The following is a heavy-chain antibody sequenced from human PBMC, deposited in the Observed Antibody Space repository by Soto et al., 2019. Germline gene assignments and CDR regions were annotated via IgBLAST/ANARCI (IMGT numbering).Heavy chain of an antibody. CDR1: GINFNNYW. Sequence: GGSLRLSCAVSGINFNNYWMHWIRQTPGKGLVWVSRIYFDGITTNYADSVKGRLTVSRDNAKNTVYLHVNTLRDEDTAVYYCARGGAMGVDYWGQGTLVTVSS. J-gene: IGHJ4*02. CDR3: ARGGAMGVDY. D-gene: IGHD1-26*01. CDR2: IYFDGITT. V-gene: IGHV3-74*01.